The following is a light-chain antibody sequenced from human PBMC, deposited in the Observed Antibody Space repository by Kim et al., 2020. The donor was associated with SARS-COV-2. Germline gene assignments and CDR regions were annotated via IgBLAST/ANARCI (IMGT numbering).Light chain of an antibody. V-gene: IGLV2-14*03. CDR2: DVT. CDR1: STDVGGNNH. CDR3: FSFTYTDTGV. Sequence: GQSITISCIGTSTDVGGNNHGSCYQQNPDKAPDLMIYDVTKRPSGVSDPFSGSKSGNTASLTISGLQAEDEADYYCFSFTYTDTGVFGGGTQLTVL. J-gene: IGLJ3*02.